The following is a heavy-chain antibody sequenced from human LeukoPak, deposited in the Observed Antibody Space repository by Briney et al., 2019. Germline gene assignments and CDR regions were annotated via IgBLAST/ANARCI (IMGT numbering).Heavy chain of an antibody. CDR1: GFTFRTYA. Sequence: GGSLRLSCVASGFTFRTYAMHWVRQAPGMGLEWVAVISYDGSIKFYADSMKGRFTISRDNSKNTLYLQMNSLRAEDTAVYYCAKRSAYGDYVQAHFDYWGQGTLVTVSS. CDR2: ISYDGSIK. V-gene: IGHV3-30-3*02. J-gene: IGHJ4*02. CDR3: AKRSAYGDYVQAHFDY. D-gene: IGHD4-17*01.